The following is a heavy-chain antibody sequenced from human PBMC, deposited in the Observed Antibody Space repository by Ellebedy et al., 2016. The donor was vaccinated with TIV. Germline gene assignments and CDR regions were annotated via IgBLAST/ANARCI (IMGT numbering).Heavy chain of an antibody. J-gene: IGHJ4*02. CDR3: ATFPPGY. D-gene: IGHD2/OR15-2a*01. V-gene: IGHV3-74*01. CDR1: GFTFSTSR. Sequence: GESLKISCAASGFTFSTSRMHWVRQAPGKGLLLVSRITSDGSTTGYADSVKGRFTTSRDNAKNTVYLQMNNLRAEDTAVYYCATFPPGYWGQGALVTVSS. CDR2: ITSDGSTT.